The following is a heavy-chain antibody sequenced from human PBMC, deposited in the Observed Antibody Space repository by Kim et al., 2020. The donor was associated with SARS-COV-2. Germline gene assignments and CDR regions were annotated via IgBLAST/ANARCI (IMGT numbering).Heavy chain of an antibody. Sequence: GGSLRLSCAASGFTFSNYGMHWVRQAPGKGLEWVAIIWHDGNNKYYVDSVKGRFTISRDNSKNMLYLQMNSLRAEDTAEYYFAANFDIWGQGTMVTVSS. CDR1: GFTFSNYG. V-gene: IGHV3-33*01. CDR2: IWHDGNNK. J-gene: IGHJ3*02. CDR3: AANFDI.